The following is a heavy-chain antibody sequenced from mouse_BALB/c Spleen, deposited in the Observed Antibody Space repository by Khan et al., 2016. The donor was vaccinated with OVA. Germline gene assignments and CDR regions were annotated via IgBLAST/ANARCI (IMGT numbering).Heavy chain of an antibody. J-gene: IGHJ4*01. CDR1: GFTLISYG. CDR3: ARDDGNYVDVMDY. V-gene: IGHV2-9*02. CDR2: IWAGGST. Sequence: VQLQESGPGLVAPSQSLSINCTVSGFTLISYGVHWVRQSPGKGLEWLGIIWAGGSTNYNSALMASLSISKDNSKSQVFVKMNSVQTEDTAMYYCARDDGNYVDVMDYWGQGTSVTVAS. D-gene: IGHD2-1*01.